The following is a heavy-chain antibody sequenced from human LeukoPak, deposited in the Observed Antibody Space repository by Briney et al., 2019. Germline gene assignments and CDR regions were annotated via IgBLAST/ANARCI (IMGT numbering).Heavy chain of an antibody. CDR3: ARGWDYYDSSGYVFDY. Sequence: GGSLRLSCAASGFTFSSYDMHWVRQATGKGLEWVSAIGTAGDTYYPGSVKGRFTISRENAKNSLYLQMNSLRAGDTAVYYCARGWDYYDSSGYVFDYWGQGILVTVSS. V-gene: IGHV3-13*01. D-gene: IGHD3-22*01. CDR2: IGTAGDT. J-gene: IGHJ4*02. CDR1: GFTFSSYD.